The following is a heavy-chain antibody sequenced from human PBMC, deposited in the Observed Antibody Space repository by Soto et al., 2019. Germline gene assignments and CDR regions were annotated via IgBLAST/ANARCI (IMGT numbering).Heavy chain of an antibody. CDR3: AKGDGYNYGQCDH. Sequence: QVQLVESGGGVVQPGRSLRLSCAASGFNFSSYGMHWVRQAPGKGLEWVAVIWYDGSKQYYADSVKGRFTIFRDNSKNTLYVQMSSLRAEDTAVYYCAKGDGYNYGQCDHWGQGTLVTVSP. J-gene: IGHJ4*02. CDR2: IWYDGSKQ. V-gene: IGHV3-33*06. D-gene: IGHD5-18*01. CDR1: GFNFSSYG.